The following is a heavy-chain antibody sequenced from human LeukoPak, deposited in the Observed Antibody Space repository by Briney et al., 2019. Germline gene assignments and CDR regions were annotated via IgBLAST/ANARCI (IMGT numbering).Heavy chain of an antibody. CDR2: MYYSGST. J-gene: IGHJ5*02. CDR3: ARPYYYDSRIDP. CDR1: GGSIRSGDYY. D-gene: IGHD3-22*01. Sequence: SQTLSLTCTVSGGSIRSGDYYWSLVRQPPGKGLEWIAYMYYSGSTYYNPSLKSRVTMSADTSKKQLSLKLSSVTAADTAVYYCARPYYYDSRIDPGGQGILVTVSS. V-gene: IGHV4-30-4*01.